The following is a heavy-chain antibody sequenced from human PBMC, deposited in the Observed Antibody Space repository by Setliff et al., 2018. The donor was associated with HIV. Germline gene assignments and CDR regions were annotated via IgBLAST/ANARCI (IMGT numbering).Heavy chain of an antibody. CDR3: ASGSRIYDFDY. CDR2: IIPVFDTP. CDR1: GGTFSNSA. V-gene: IGHV1-69*13. J-gene: IGHJ4*02. D-gene: IGHD3-22*01. Sequence: GASVKVSCKTSGGTFSNSAINWVRQAPGQGLEWMATIIPVFDTPKYAQKFQGRLTITADEPTSTAYMELSGLRSDDTAFYYCASGSRIYDFDYWGQGTLVTSPQ.